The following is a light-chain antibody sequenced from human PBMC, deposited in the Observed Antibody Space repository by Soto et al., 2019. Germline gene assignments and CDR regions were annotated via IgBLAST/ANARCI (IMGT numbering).Light chain of an antibody. Sequence: EIVMTQSPATLSVSPGVRATLSCRSSQNIGNKLAWYQHKPGQAPRVLIYGASSRATGIPDRFSGSGSGTDFSLTISRLEPEDFAVYYCQQYGSSPVTFGQGTKVDIK. J-gene: IGKJ1*01. CDR2: GAS. V-gene: IGKV3-20*01. CDR1: QNIGNK. CDR3: QQYGSSPVT.